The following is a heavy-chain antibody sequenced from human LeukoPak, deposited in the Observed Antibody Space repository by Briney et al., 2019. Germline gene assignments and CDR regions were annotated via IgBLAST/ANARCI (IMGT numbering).Heavy chain of an antibody. Sequence: PGGSLRLSCVASGFTFSTYSMSWVRQAPGKGLEWVSYISSSSTIYYADSVKGRFTISRDNSKNTLYLQMNSLRAEGTAVYYSAALRYALGYWGQGTLVTVSS. J-gene: IGHJ4*02. CDR3: AALRYALGY. CDR2: ISSSSTI. V-gene: IGHV3-48*01. D-gene: IGHD3-9*01. CDR1: GFTFSTYS.